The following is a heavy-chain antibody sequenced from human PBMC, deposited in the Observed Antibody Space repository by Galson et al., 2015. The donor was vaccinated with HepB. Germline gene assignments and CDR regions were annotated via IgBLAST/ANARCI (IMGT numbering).Heavy chain of an antibody. CDR3: ARDPDIVVVPAAIEDY. Sequence: SVKVSCKASGYTFTGYYMHWVRQAPGQGLEWMGWINPNSGGTNYAQKFQGRVTMTRDTSISTAYMELSRLRSDDTAVYYCARDPDIVVVPAAIEDYWGQGTLVTVSS. D-gene: IGHD2-2*01. J-gene: IGHJ4*02. V-gene: IGHV1-2*02. CDR2: INPNSGGT. CDR1: GYTFTGYY.